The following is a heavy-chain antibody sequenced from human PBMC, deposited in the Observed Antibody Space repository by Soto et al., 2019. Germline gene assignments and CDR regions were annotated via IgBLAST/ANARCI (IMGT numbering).Heavy chain of an antibody. J-gene: IGHJ6*02. Sequence: SVKVSCKTSGFTFRSSAVQWVRQARGQRLEWIGWLVVGTGNTNYAQKFQQGVTISSDRSTNTVSMELSSLTSEDTAVYYCATGAYCSGGSCSDYYYYYYGMDLWGQGTTVTVSS. CDR2: LVVGTGNT. CDR1: GFTFRSSA. CDR3: ATGAYCSGGSCSDYYYYYYGMDL. V-gene: IGHV1-58*01. D-gene: IGHD2-15*01.